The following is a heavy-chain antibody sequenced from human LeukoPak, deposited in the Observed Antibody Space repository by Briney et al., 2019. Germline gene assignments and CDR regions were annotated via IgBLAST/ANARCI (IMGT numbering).Heavy chain of an antibody. D-gene: IGHD7-27*01. CDR2: IYGGGDT. Sequence: GGSLRLSCAASGFTVTSNYMTWVRQSPGRGLKWVSLIYGGGDTYYADSVKGRFTISRDNSEDTLFLQMNSLRAEDTAVYYCAIDPNWGTHSWGQGVLVTVSS. CDR3: AIDPNWGTHS. J-gene: IGHJ4*02. CDR1: GFTVTSNY. V-gene: IGHV3-53*01.